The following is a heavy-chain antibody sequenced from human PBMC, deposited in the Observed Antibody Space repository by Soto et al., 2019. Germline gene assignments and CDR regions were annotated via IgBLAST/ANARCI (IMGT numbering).Heavy chain of an antibody. CDR1: GFNVGAFA. CDR2: ISVSDAFI. J-gene: IGHJ4*02. V-gene: IGHV3-23*01. Sequence: GGSLRLSCAASGFNVGAFAVNWVRQAPGKGLEWVSGISVSDAFIYYADSVRGRFSISRDASENILYLQMNSLRVDDTALYYCTRETVAGLTAIDYSGPTTLLSVS. D-gene: IGHD1-20*01. CDR3: TRETVAGLTAIDY.